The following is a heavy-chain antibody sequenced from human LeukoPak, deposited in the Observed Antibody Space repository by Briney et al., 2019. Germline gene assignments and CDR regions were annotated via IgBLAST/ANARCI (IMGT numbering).Heavy chain of an antibody. J-gene: IGHJ4*02. CDR3: ARDKGSGWFDCDY. CDR2: ISGTSTYV. CDR1: GFTFSSYA. V-gene: IGHV3-21*01. Sequence: GGSLRLSCAASGFTFSSYAMNWVRQAPGKGLEWVSSISGTSTYVNYAGSVRGRFTISRDNAKNSLYLQMNSLRAEDTAVYYCARDKGSGWFDCDYWGQGTLVTVSS. D-gene: IGHD6-19*01.